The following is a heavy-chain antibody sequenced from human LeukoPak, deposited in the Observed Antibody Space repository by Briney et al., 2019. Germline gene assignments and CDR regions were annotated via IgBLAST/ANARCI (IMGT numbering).Heavy chain of an antibody. CDR2: ISGSGGST. Sequence: GGSLRLPCAASGFTFSSYAMSWVRQAPGKGLEWVSAISGSGGSTYYADSVKGRFTISRDNSKNTLYLQMNSLRAEDTAIYYCAKEPYSDTGPFDYWGQGTLVTVSS. V-gene: IGHV3-23*01. CDR1: GFTFSSYA. D-gene: IGHD3-3*01. J-gene: IGHJ4*02. CDR3: AKEPYSDTGPFDY.